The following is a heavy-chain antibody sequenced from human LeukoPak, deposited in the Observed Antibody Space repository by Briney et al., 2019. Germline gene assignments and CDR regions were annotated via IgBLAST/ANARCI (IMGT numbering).Heavy chain of an antibody. CDR3: ATTFPFCSSVTCAL. J-gene: IGHJ4*02. CDR1: GHTFSRYW. Sequence: GGSLRVSCEASGHTFSRYWMSWVREAPGKGLERVAHINPGGGRKNYVETVKGGFTISRDNTARTLYLQMERLRDEDTAVYYCATTFPFCSSVTCALGGQGTLVTGSS. V-gene: IGHV3-7*01. D-gene: IGHD2/OR15-2a*01. CDR2: INPGGGRK.